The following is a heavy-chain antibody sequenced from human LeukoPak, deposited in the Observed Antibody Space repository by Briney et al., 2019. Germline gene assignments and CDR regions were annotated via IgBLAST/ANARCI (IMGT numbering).Heavy chain of an antibody. Sequence: PGGSLRLSCAASGFTFSSYGMHWFRQAPGKGLGWWVVIWYDGSNTYYADSVKGRFTISRDNSKNTLYLQMNSLRAEDTAVYYCAKELWGSGSYGVAYYMDVWGKGTTVTVSS. J-gene: IGHJ6*03. V-gene: IGHV3-33*06. D-gene: IGHD3-10*01. CDR1: GFTFSSYG. CDR2: IWYDGSNT. CDR3: AKELWGSGSYGVAYYMDV.